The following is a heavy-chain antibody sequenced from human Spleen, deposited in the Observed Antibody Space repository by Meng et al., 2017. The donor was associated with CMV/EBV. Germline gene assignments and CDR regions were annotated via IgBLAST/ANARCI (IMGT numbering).Heavy chain of an antibody. CDR2: ISSSSSNI. V-gene: IGHV3-21*01. CDR3: ARANGYFNWFDP. Sequence: GESLKISCVASGFGFSDYSMNWVRQAPGKGLEWVSFISSSSSNINYADSLKGRFTISRDNAKNTLFLQMNSLRVEDTAVYYCARANGYFNWFDPWGQGTLVTVSS. D-gene: IGHD5-18*01. J-gene: IGHJ5*02. CDR1: GFGFSDYS.